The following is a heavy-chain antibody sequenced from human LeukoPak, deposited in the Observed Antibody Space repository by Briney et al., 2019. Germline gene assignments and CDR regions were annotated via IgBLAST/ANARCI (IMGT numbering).Heavy chain of an antibody. J-gene: IGHJ6*03. D-gene: IGHD3-10*01. V-gene: IGHV4-59*01. CDR2: IYYSGST. Sequence: SETLSLTCTVSGGSISSYYWSWIRQPPGKGLEWIGYIYYSGSTNYNPSLKSRVTISVDTSKNQFSLKLSSVTAADTAVYYCARAKGYGSGSRAYYYYYYMDVWGKGTTVTISS. CDR1: GGSISSYY. CDR3: ARAKGYGSGSRAYYYYYYMDV.